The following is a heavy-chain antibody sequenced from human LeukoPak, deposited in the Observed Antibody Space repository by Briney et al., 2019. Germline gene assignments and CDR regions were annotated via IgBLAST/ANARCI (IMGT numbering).Heavy chain of an antibody. D-gene: IGHD1-26*01. CDR3: ARLYRVNYYYYYMDV. CDR2: IIPIFGTA. Sequence: SVKVSCKASGYTFTSYYMHWVRQAPGQGLEWMGGIIPIFGTANYAQKFQGRVTITADESTSTAYIELSSLRSEDTAVYYCARLYRVNYYYYYMDVWGKGTTVTVSS. V-gene: IGHV1-69*13. J-gene: IGHJ6*03. CDR1: GYTFTSYY.